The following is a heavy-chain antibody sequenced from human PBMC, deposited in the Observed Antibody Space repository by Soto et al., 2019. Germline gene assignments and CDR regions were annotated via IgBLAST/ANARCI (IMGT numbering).Heavy chain of an antibody. Sequence: PGGSLRLSCAASGFTFSSYAMSWVRQAPGKGLEWVSAISGSGGSTYYADSVKGRFTISRDNSKNTLYLQMNSLRAEDTAVYYCAKDFEVANPSGGFDYWGQGTLVTAPQ. V-gene: IGHV3-23*01. J-gene: IGHJ4*02. CDR1: GFTFSSYA. D-gene: IGHD5-12*01. CDR2: ISGSGGST. CDR3: AKDFEVANPSGGFDY.